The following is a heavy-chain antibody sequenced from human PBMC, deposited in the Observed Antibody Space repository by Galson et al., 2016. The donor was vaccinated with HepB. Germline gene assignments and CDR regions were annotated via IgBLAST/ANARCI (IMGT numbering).Heavy chain of an antibody. CDR2: IYHSGNT. CDR1: GASISRSNW. V-gene: IGHV4-4*02. CDR3: ARSLRSYNWYNWFDP. D-gene: IGHD1-1*01. Sequence: SETLSRTCAVSGASISRSNWWSWIRQPPGKGLEWIGEIYHSGNTNYNPSLKSRVTISVDKSENQFSLKLTSVTAADTAVYYCARSLRSYNWYNWFDPWGQGTLVTVSS. J-gene: IGHJ5*02.